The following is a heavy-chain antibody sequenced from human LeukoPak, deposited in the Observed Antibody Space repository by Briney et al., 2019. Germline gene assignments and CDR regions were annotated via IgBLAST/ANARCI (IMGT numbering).Heavy chain of an antibody. Sequence: GGSLRLSCAASGFTFSSYWMSWVRQAPGKGLEWVANIKQDGSEKYYVDSVKGRFTISRDNAKNSLYLQMNSLRAEDTAVYYCARDRAFAYHYYMDVWGKGTTVTVSS. J-gene: IGHJ6*03. V-gene: IGHV3-7*01. CDR3: ARDRAFAYHYYMDV. CDR2: IKQDGSEK. CDR1: GFTFSSYW. D-gene: IGHD3-3*02.